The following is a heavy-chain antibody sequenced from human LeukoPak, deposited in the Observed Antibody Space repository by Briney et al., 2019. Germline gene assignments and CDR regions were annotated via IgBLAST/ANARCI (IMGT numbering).Heavy chain of an antibody. CDR2: INPNSGGT. J-gene: IGHJ4*02. CDR1: GYTFTCYY. V-gene: IGHV1-2*02. D-gene: IGHD5-12*01. CDR3: ARALDIVATAFGY. Sequence: ASVKVSFKASGYTFTCYYMHLVRQAPGQGLEWMGWINPNSGGTNYAQKFQGRVTMTRDTSISTAYMELSRLRSDDTAVYYCARALDIVATAFGYWGQGTLVTVSS.